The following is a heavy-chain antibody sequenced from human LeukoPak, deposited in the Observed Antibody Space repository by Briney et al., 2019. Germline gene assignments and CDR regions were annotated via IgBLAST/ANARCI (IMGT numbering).Heavy chain of an antibody. CDR1: GGSISSYY. CDR2: IYYSGST. Sequence: SETLSLTCTVSGGSISSYYWSWLRQPPGKGLEWVGYIYYSGSTNYNPSLKSRVTISVDTSKNQFSLKLSSVTAADTAVYYCARAGYCSSTSCPVLDYWGQGTLVTVSS. V-gene: IGHV4-59*12. D-gene: IGHD2-2*01. J-gene: IGHJ4*02. CDR3: ARAGYCSSTSCPVLDY.